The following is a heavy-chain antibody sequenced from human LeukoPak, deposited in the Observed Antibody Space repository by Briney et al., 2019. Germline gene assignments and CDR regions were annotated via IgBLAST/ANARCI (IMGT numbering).Heavy chain of an antibody. V-gene: IGHV3-66*01. Sequence: PGGSLRLSCAASGFTVSSNYMSWVCQAPGKGLEWVSVIYSGGSTYYADSVKGRFTISRDNSKNTLYLQMNSLRAEDTAVYYCARGSGSYRSNWFDPWGQGTLVTVSS. CDR3: ARGSGSYRSNWFDP. CDR1: GFTVSSNY. J-gene: IGHJ5*02. D-gene: IGHD1-26*01. CDR2: IYSGGST.